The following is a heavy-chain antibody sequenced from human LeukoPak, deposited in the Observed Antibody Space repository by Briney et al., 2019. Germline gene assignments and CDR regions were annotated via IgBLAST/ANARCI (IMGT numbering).Heavy chain of an antibody. Sequence: SETLSLTCTVSGGSISSYYWSWIRQPPGKGLEWIGSIYYSGSTYYNPSLKSRVTISVDTSKNQFSLKLSSVTAADTAVYYCASSYYYDSSGYYGRAFDIWGQGTKVTVSS. V-gene: IGHV4-39*07. J-gene: IGHJ3*02. CDR1: GGSISSYY. CDR3: ASSYYYDSSGYYGRAFDI. CDR2: IYYSGST. D-gene: IGHD3-22*01.